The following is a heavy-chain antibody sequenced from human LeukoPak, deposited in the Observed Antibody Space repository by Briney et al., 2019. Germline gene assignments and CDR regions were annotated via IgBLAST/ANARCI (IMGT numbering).Heavy chain of an antibody. D-gene: IGHD3-22*01. CDR3: ARRLMYYYDTSGYDVAFDI. CDR2: IYPDDSDI. CDR1: GYTFTSYW. J-gene: IGHJ3*02. V-gene: IGHV5-51*01. Sequence: GESLKISCKGFGYTFTSYWIGWVRQMPGKGLGWMGIIYPDDSDITYSPSFQGQGTISADKSISTAYLQWNSLKASDTAMYYCARRLMYYYDTSGYDVAFDIWGQGTMVTVSS.